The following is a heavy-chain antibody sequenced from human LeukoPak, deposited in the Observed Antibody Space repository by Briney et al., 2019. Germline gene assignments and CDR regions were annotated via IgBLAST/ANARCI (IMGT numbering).Heavy chain of an antibody. Sequence: GGSLRLSCAASGFTFNYYWMSWVRQTPGKGLEWVANIKQDGSETYYVDSVKGRFTISRDNSKNTLYLQMNSLRAEDTAVYYCTRAASSGPLFTYHMDVWGKGTTVTVSS. V-gene: IGHV3-7*03. CDR1: GFTFNYYW. D-gene: IGHD3-22*01. CDR2: IKQDGSET. J-gene: IGHJ6*03. CDR3: TRAASSGPLFTYHMDV.